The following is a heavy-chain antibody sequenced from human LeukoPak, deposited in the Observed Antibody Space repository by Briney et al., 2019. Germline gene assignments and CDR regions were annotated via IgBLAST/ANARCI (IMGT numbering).Heavy chain of an antibody. CDR2: ISGSGGST. J-gene: IGHJ4*02. D-gene: IGHD3-22*01. CDR1: GFTFSSYA. CDR3: AKGTSSGYYRSFDY. Sequence: GGSLRLSCAASGFTFSSYAMSWVRQAPGKGLEWVSAISGSGGSTYYADSVKGRFTISRDNSKNTQYLQMNSLRAEDTAVYYCAKGTSSGYYRSFDYWGQGTLVTVSS. V-gene: IGHV3-23*01.